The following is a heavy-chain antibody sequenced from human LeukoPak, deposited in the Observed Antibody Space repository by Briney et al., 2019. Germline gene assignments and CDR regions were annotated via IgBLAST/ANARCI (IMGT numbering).Heavy chain of an antibody. Sequence: GGSLRLSCAASGFTFSSYSMNWVRQAPGKGLEWVSSISSSSSYIYYADSVKGRFTISRDNAKNSLYLQMNSLRAEDTAVYYCARAFEGLAHWYFDLWGRGTLVTVSS. V-gene: IGHV3-21*01. CDR2: ISSSSSYI. D-gene: IGHD3-9*01. CDR3: ARAFEGLAHWYFDL. J-gene: IGHJ2*01. CDR1: GFTFSSYS.